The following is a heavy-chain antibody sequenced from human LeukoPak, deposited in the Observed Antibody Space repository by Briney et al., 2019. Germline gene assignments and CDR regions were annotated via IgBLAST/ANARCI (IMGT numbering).Heavy chain of an antibody. V-gene: IGHV4-30-2*05. CDR2: IYHSGST. D-gene: IGHD2-15*01. CDR3: ARCSGGSCYAFDY. Sequence: PSQTLSLTCTVSGGSISSGGYYWSWIRQPPGKGLEWIGYIYHSGSTYYNPSLKSRATISVDTSKNQFSLKLSSVTAADTAVYYCARCSGGSCYAFDYWGQGTLVTVSS. J-gene: IGHJ4*02. CDR1: GGSISSGGYY.